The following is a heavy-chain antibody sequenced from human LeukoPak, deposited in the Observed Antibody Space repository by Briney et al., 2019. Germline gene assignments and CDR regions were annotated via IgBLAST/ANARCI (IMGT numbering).Heavy chain of an antibody. D-gene: IGHD2-2*01. V-gene: IGHV3-23*01. CDR2: ISGSGGST. Sequence: GGSLRLSCAASGFTFSSYAMSWVRQAPGKGLEWVSAISGSGGSTYYADSVKGRFTISRDNSKNTLYLQMNSLGAEDTAVYYCAKVGFIGVPAARFDYWGQGTLVTVSS. J-gene: IGHJ4*02. CDR3: AKVGFIGVPAARFDY. CDR1: GFTFSSYA.